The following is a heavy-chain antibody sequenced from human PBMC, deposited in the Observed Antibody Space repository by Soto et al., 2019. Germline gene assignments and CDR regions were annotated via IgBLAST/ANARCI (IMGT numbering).Heavy chain of an antibody. V-gene: IGHV4-34*01. CDR2: INHSGST. Sequence: QVQLQQWGAGLLKPSETLSLTCAVYGGSFSGYYWSWIRQPPGKGLEWIGEINHSGSTNYNQSLKSRVTISVDTSKNQFSLKLSSVTAADTAVYYCARGLRYYYYGIDVWGQGTTVTVSS. CDR1: GGSFSGYY. J-gene: IGHJ6*02. CDR3: ARGLRYYYYGIDV.